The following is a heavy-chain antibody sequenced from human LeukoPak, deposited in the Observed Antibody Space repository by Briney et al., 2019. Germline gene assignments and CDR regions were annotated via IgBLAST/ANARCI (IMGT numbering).Heavy chain of an antibody. CDR2: IYYSGST. CDR1: GGSISSYY. Sequence: PSETLSLTCAVSGGSISSYYWSWIRQPPGKGLEWIGYIYYSGSTNYNPSLKSRVTISVDTSKNQFSLKLSSVTAADTAVYYCARERGNSYLDAFAIWGQGTMVTVSS. D-gene: IGHD4-23*01. CDR3: ARERGNSYLDAFAI. J-gene: IGHJ3*02. V-gene: IGHV4-59*01.